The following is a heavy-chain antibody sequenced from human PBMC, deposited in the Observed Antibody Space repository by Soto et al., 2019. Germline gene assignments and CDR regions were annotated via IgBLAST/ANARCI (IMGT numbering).Heavy chain of an antibody. J-gene: IGHJ3*02. CDR3: ARSIFRATDAFDI. D-gene: IGHD3-3*01. CDR2: INHSGST. V-gene: IGHV4-34*01. CDR1: GGSFSGYY. Sequence: PSETLSLTCAVYGGSFSGYYWSLLRQPPGKGLEWIGDINHSGSTNYNPSLKSRVTISVDTSKNQFSLNLNSVTAADTALYYCARSIFRATDAFDIWGQGTMVTVSS.